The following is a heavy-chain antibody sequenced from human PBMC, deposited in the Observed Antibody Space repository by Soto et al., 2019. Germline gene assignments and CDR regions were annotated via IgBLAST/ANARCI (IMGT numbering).Heavy chain of an antibody. CDR2: IYTSGST. J-gene: IGHJ4*02. CDR3: ARLVVVTALGAYYFDY. V-gene: IGHV4-4*07. Sequence: SETLSLTCTVSGGSTSSYYWSWIRQPAGKGLEWIGRIYTSGSTNYNPSLKSRVTMSVDTSKNQFSLKLSSVTAADTAVYYCARLVVVTALGAYYFDYWGQGTLVTVSS. D-gene: IGHD2-21*02. CDR1: GGSTSSYY.